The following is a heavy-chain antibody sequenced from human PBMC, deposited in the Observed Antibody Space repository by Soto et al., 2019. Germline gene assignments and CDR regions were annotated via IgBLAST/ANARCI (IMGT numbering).Heavy chain of an antibody. CDR3: ATSGIAARPLDY. J-gene: IGHJ4*02. CDR2: FDPEDGET. CDR1: GYTLTELS. V-gene: IGHV1-24*01. Sequence: ASVTVSCKVSGYTLTELSMHWVRQAPGKGLEWMGGFDPEDGETIYAQKFQGRVTMTEDTSTDTAYMELSSLRSEDTAVYYCATSGIAARPLDYWGQGTLVTVSS. D-gene: IGHD6-6*01.